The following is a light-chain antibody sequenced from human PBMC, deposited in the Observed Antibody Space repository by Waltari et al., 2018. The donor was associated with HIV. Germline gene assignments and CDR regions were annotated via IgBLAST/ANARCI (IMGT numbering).Light chain of an antibody. V-gene: IGLV1-36*01. CDR3: AAWDDNLNAML. Sequence: QSALTQPPSVSAAPRQRVTISCSGTRSNIGKNAVNWYLQFPGTTPTLLIFFDDLLSFGVSDRFSASKSDTSASLAISGLQSEDEADYYCAAWDDNLNAMLFGGGTRLTVL. CDR2: FDD. J-gene: IGLJ3*02. CDR1: RSNIGKNA.